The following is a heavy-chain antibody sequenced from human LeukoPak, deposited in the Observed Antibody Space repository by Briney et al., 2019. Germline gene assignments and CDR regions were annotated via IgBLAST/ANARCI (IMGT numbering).Heavy chain of an antibody. CDR3: AREHPWSGSYYPAAAY. Sequence: QPGRSLRLSCAASGFTFDDYAMHWVRQAPGKGLEWVSGISWNSGSIGYADSVKGRFTISRDNAKNSLYLQMNSLRAEDTAVYYCAREHPWSGSYYPAAAYWGQGTLVTVSS. D-gene: IGHD1-26*01. CDR2: ISWNSGSI. CDR1: GFTFDDYA. J-gene: IGHJ4*02. V-gene: IGHV3-9*01.